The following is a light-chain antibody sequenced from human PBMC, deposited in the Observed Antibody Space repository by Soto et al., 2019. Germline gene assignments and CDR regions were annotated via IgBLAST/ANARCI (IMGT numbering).Light chain of an antibody. CDR3: QHSYRTPHT. V-gene: IGKV1-39*01. CDR2: AAS. CDR1: QGVSTY. Sequence: DIQMTQSPSSLSASVGDRVTITCRASQGVSTYLIWYQQRQGRAPKLLIYAASNFLSADPSRFSGSGSGTNFTLTISSLQPEDFATYYCQHSYRTPHTFGQGTKLETK. J-gene: IGKJ2*01.